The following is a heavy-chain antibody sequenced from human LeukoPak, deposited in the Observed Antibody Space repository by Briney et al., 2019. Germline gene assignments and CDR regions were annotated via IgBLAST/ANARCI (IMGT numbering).Heavy chain of an antibody. CDR1: GFNFSSYG. J-gene: IGHJ6*04. CDR2: ISGDAGRT. V-gene: IGHV3-23*01. CDR3: AELGITMIGGV. D-gene: IGHD3-10*02. Sequence: PGGTLRLSCSASGFNFSSYGMNWVRQAPGKGLEWVSGISGDAGRTYYADSVKGRFTIYRDNSKNTLYLQMNSLRAEDTAVYYCAELGITMIGGVWGKGTTVTISS.